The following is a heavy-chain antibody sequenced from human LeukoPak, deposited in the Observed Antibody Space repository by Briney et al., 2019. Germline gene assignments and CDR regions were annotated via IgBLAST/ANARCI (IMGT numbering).Heavy chain of an antibody. J-gene: IGHJ4*02. D-gene: IGHD3-3*01. V-gene: IGHV3-7*01. CDR2: IKQDGGEK. CDR1: GFPFSSYW. Sequence: GGSMRLSCGASGFPFSSYWMSWVREAPGKGLEWVANIKQDGGEKFYVDSVKGRFTISRDNAKNSLYLQMNSLRAEDTAVYFCARDASIFGVLGEVDYWGQGTLVTVSS. CDR3: ARDASIFGVLGEVDY.